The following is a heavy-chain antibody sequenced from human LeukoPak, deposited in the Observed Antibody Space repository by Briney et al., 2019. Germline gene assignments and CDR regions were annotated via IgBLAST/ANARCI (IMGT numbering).Heavy chain of an antibody. J-gene: IGHJ6*03. CDR2: ISGSGGST. CDR3: AKGAAAGTADYYYYYMDV. D-gene: IGHD6-13*01. CDR1: GFTFSSYG. Sequence: HPGGSLRLSCAASGFTFSSYGMSWVRQAPGKGLEWVSAISGSGGSTYYADSVKGRCTISRDNAKNTLYLQMNSLRTEDAALYYYAKGAAAGTADYYYYYMDVWGKGTTVTISS. V-gene: IGHV3-23*01.